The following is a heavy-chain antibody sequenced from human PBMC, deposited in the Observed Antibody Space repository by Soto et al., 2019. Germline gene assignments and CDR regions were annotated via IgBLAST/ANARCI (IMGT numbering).Heavy chain of an antibody. J-gene: IGHJ5*02. CDR2: ISAYNGNT. CDR1: GYTFTSYG. Sequence: GASVKVSCKASGYTFTSYGISWVRQAPGQGLEWMGWISAYNGNTNYAQKLQGRVTMTTDTSTSTAYMELRSLRSDDTAVYYCARDGTRPTNSSSWFLCWFDPWGQGTLVTVSS. CDR3: ARDGTRPTNSSSWFLCWFDP. V-gene: IGHV1-18*01. D-gene: IGHD6-13*01.